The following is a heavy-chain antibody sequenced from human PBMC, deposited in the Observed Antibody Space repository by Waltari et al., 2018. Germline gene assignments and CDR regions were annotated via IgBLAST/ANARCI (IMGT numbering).Heavy chain of an antibody. J-gene: IGHJ4*02. CDR1: GYTFINYY. CDR3: ARYSGTYGSGY. V-gene: IGHV1-46*01. D-gene: IGHD1-26*01. Sequence: QVQLVQSGAEVKKPGASVTVSCKASGYTFINYYMHWVRQAPGQGLEWMEIINPSGGGQTEEQSFQGRGAMARDTSTSTVYMELSSLRSEDTAVYYCARYSGTYGSGYWGQGTLVTVSS. CDR2: INPSGGGQ.